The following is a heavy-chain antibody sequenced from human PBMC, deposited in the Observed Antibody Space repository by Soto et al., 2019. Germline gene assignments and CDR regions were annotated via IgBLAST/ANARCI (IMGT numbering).Heavy chain of an antibody. CDR3: AKVSLGALTFTDYYYYGLDV. V-gene: IGHV3-23*01. D-gene: IGHD1-26*01. Sequence: PGGSLRLSCAASGFTFSTYAMNWVRQAPGKGLEWVSAISGGGGSTYYADSVKGRVTISRDNSKNTLHLQMNSLRAEDTAVYYCAKVSLGALTFTDYYYYGLDVWGQGTTVTVSS. CDR1: GFTFSTYA. J-gene: IGHJ6*02. CDR2: ISGGGGST.